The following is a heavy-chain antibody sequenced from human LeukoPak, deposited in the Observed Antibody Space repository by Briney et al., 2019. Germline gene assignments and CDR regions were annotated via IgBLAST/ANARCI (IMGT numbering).Heavy chain of an antibody. CDR3: ARDWVRYDSSGYSSDAFDI. Sequence: SETLSLTCTVSGGSTSSYYWSWIRQPPGKGLEWIGYIYYSGSTNYNPSLKSRVTISVDTSKNQFSLKLSSVTAADTAVYYCARDWVRYDSSGYSSDAFDIWGQGTMVTVSS. J-gene: IGHJ3*02. CDR1: GGSTSSYY. CDR2: IYYSGST. D-gene: IGHD3-22*01. V-gene: IGHV4-59*01.